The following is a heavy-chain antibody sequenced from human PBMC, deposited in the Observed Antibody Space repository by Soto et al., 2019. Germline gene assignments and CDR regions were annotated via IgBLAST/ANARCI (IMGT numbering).Heavy chain of an antibody. Sequence: GGSLRLSCAASGFTFSSYAMSWVRQAPGKGLEWVSAISGSGGSTYYADSVKGRFTISRDNSKNTLYLQMNSLRAEDTAVYYCAKGSSSSSAIGSGYYYYGMDVWGQGTTVTVSS. CDR2: ISGSGGST. CDR1: GFTFSSYA. CDR3: AKGSSSSSAIGSGYYYYGMDV. V-gene: IGHV3-23*01. D-gene: IGHD6-6*01. J-gene: IGHJ6*02.